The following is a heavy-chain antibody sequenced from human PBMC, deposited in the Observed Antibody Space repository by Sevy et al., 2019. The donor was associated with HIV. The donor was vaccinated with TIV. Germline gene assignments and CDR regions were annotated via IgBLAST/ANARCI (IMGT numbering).Heavy chain of an antibody. CDR3: AKDGFKPSVGDENYYYYYMDV. Sequence: GGSLRLSCAASGFTFSSYAMSWVRQAPGKGLEWVSAISGSGGSTYYADSVKGRSTISRDNSKKTLYLQMNSLRAEDTAVYYCAKDGFKPSVGDENYYYYYMDVWGKGTTVTVSS. J-gene: IGHJ6*03. CDR2: ISGSGGST. V-gene: IGHV3-23*01. D-gene: IGHD3-16*01. CDR1: GFTFSSYA.